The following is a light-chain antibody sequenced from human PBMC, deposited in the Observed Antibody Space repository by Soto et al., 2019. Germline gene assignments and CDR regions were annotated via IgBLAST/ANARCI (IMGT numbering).Light chain of an antibody. Sequence: EIVMTQSPASLSVSPGAGATLSCRASQTVASNLAWYQQKPGQGPRLLIHGASTRAAGVPARFSGSGSGTDFTLTISSLQSEDFAVYYCQQYRNWPPQYTFGQGKKLQIK. CDR3: QQYRNWPPQYT. V-gene: IGKV3-15*01. CDR2: GAS. J-gene: IGKJ2*01. CDR1: QTVASN.